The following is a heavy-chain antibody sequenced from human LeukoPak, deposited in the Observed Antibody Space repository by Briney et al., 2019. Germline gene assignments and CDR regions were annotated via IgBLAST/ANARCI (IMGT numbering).Heavy chain of an antibody. V-gene: IGHV1-24*01. J-gene: IGHJ6*03. CDR1: GYTLTELS. CDR2: FDPEDGET. Sequence: ASVKVSCKVSGYTLTELSLHWVRQAPGKGLEWMGGFDPEDGETIYAQKFQGRVTMTEDTSTDPAYMELSSLRSEDTAVYYCATDLLGGGYMDVWGKGTTVTVSS. CDR3: ATDLLGGGYMDV. D-gene: IGHD2-15*01.